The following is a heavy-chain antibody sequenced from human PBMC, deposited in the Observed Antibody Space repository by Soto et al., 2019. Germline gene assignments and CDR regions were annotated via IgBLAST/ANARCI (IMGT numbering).Heavy chain of an antibody. CDR2: INAGNGNT. Sequence: ASVKVSCKASGYTFTSYAMHWVRQAPGQRLEWMGWINAGNGNTNYAQHLQGRVTMTTDTSTSTAYMELRSLRSDDTAAYYCARESAVAALDPWGQGTLVTVSS. CDR1: GYTFTSYA. J-gene: IGHJ5*02. V-gene: IGHV1-3*01. D-gene: IGHD6-19*01. CDR3: ARESAVAALDP.